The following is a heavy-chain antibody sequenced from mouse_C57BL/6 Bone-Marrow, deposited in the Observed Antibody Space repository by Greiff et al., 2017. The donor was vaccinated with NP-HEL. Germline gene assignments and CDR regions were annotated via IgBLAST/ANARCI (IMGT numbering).Heavy chain of an antibody. Sequence: QVQLKQSGAELARPGASVKLSCKASGYTFPSYGISWVKQRPGQGLEWIGEIYPRSGNPYYNEKFKGKATLTADKSSSTAYLHLRSLTSEDSAVYFCARSGDYDYDGAWFAYWGQGTLVTVSA. CDR3: ARSGDYDYDGAWFAY. D-gene: IGHD2-4*01. CDR2: IYPRSGNP. CDR1: GYTFPSYG. V-gene: IGHV1-81*01. J-gene: IGHJ3*01.